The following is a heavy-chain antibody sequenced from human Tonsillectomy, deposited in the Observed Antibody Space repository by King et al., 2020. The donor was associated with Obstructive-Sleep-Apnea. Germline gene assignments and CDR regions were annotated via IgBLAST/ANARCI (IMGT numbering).Heavy chain of an antibody. CDR3: TRDLSPAASGSYFDAFDI. J-gene: IGHJ3*02. CDR2: INRDGTQK. Sequence: VQLVESGGGLVQPGGSLRLSCAASGFTFKNYWMIWVRQVPGKGLEWVANINRDGTQKNYVDSVKGRFTISRDNSRESLSLQMNSLRAEDTAVYHCTRDLSPAASGSYFDAFDIWGQGTMVTVSS. V-gene: IGHV3-7*01. D-gene: IGHD3-10*01. CDR1: GFTFKNYW.